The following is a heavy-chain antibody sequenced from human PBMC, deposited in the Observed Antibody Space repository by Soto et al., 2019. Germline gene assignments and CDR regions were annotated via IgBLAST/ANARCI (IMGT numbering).Heavy chain of an antibody. D-gene: IGHD3-22*01. CDR2: ISGSGFKK. CDR1: GFIFENFG. Sequence: GGSLRLSCAASGFIFENFGMSWVRQAPGKGLEWISSISGSGFKKYYADSVKGRFTISRDNSKNTLYLQMNSLRAEDTAVYYCANLDDSSGYPDAFDIWGQGTMVTVSS. J-gene: IGHJ3*02. V-gene: IGHV3-23*01. CDR3: ANLDDSSGYPDAFDI.